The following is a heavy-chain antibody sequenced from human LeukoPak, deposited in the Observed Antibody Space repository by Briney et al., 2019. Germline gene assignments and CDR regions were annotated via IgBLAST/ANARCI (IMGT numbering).Heavy chain of an antibody. J-gene: IGHJ3*02. V-gene: IGHV3-7*01. CDR3: ARDPGWSSIDI. CDR1: GFSFSSYW. Sequence: GGSLRLSCVASGFSFSSYWMSWVRQAPGKGLEFVANIKQDGGSKNYVDSVKGRFTISRDNAENSLYLQMSSLRAEDTALYYCARDPGWSSIDIWGQGIMVTVSS. CDR2: IKQDGGSK. D-gene: IGHD2-15*01.